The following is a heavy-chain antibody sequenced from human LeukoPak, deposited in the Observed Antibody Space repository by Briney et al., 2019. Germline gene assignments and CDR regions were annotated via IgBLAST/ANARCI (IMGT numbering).Heavy chain of an antibody. J-gene: IGHJ4*02. CDR2: INPSGDST. V-gene: IGHV1-46*01. Sequence: ASVTVSCMASGYTFTRYYLHWVRQAPGQGLEGMGIINPSGDSTNYAQKFQGRVTMTRDTSTSTVYMELSSLRSEDTAVYYCARCDYVWGSYRSYYFDYWGQGTLVTVSS. CDR3: ARCDYVWGSYRSYYFDY. D-gene: IGHD3-16*02. CDR1: GYTFTRYY.